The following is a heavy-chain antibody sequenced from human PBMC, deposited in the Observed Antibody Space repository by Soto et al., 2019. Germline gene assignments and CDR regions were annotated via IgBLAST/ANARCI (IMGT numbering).Heavy chain of an antibody. CDR2: INHSGST. D-gene: IGHD3-16*01. V-gene: IGHV4-34*01. CDR1: GGSFSGYY. J-gene: IGHJ4*02. Sequence: QVQLQQWGAGLLKPSETLSLTCAVYGGSFSGYYWSWIRQPPGKGLEWIGEINHSGSTNYNPSLTSRVTISVDTSKNQFSLKLSSVTAADTAVYYCARAGRGDLDYWGQGTLVTVSS. CDR3: ARAGRGDLDY.